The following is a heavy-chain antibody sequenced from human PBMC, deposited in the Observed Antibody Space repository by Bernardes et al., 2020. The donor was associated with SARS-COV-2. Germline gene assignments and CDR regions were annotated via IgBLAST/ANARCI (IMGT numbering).Heavy chain of an antibody. CDR1: GGSISSYY. Sequence: SETLSLTCTVSGGSISSYYWSWIRQPPGKGLEWIGYIYSSGTTNYNPSLKSRVTISIDTSKNQFSLKLSSVTAADAAMYYCARRATVTAGDYYFDYWGQGTLVTVSS. V-gene: IGHV4-59*08. CDR2: IYSSGTT. J-gene: IGHJ4*02. CDR3: ARRATVTAGDYYFDY. D-gene: IGHD4-17*01.